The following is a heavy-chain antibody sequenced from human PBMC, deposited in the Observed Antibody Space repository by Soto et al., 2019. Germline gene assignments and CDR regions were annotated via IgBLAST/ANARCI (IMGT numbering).Heavy chain of an antibody. Sequence: QVQLQQWGAGLLKPSATLSLTCAVYGGSFSGYYWSWIRQPPGKGLEWIGDLNHSGSTNYNPSLKSRVTISVDPSKNQFALQLSSVTAADTAVYFCARAYGGNVFDYWGQGTLVTVSS. CDR3: ARAYGGNVFDY. D-gene: IGHD4-17*01. J-gene: IGHJ4*02. CDR2: LNHSGST. V-gene: IGHV4-34*01. CDR1: GGSFSGYY.